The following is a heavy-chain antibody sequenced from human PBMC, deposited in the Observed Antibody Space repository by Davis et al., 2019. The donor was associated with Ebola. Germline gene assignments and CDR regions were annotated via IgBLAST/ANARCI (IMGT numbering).Heavy chain of an antibody. CDR1: GYTFTSYG. CDR3: ATPGELGNWFDP. CDR2: ISAYNGNT. V-gene: IGHV1-18*04. Sequence: AASVKVSCKASGYTFTSYGISWVRQAPGQGLEWMGWISAYNGNTNYVENLQGRVTMTTDTSTSTAYMELRSLRSADTAVYYCATPGELGNWFDPWGQGTLVTVSS. J-gene: IGHJ5*02. D-gene: IGHD1-26*01.